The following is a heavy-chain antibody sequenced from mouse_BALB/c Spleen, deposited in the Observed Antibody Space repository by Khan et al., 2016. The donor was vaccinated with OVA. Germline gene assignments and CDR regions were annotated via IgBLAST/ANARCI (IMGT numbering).Heavy chain of an antibody. Sequence: EVKLQESGPELVKPGASVKMSCKASGYTFTSYVMHWVKQKPGQGLEWIGYINPYNDGTKYNEKFKGKVTLTSDKSSSTAYMELSSLTSEDSAVYYCARPGNRYERIFDYWGQGTTLTVSS. D-gene: IGHD2-14*01. V-gene: IGHV1S136*01. J-gene: IGHJ2*01. CDR2: INPYNDGT. CDR3: ARPGNRYERIFDY. CDR1: GYTFTSYV.